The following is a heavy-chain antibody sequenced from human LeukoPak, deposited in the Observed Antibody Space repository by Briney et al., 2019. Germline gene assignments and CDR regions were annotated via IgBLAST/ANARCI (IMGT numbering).Heavy chain of an antibody. J-gene: IGHJ4*02. CDR3: AREGCVTYYYGSGIKVCFDY. CDR1: GFTFSSYS. V-gene: IGHV3-48*04. CDR2: ISSSSSTI. D-gene: IGHD3-10*01. Sequence: GGSLRLSCAASGFTFSSYSMNWVRQAPGKGLEWVSCISSSSSTIYYADSVKGRFTISRDNAKNSLYLQMNSLRAEDTAVYYCAREGCVTYYYGSGIKVCFDYWGQGTLVTVSS.